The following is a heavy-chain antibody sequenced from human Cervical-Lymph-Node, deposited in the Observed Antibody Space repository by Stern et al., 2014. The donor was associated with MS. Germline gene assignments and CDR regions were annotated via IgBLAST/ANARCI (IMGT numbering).Heavy chain of an antibody. CDR2: IHAGHGDT. Sequence: QVQLLQHGAEVKKPGASVKVSCEASGYTFTSYGIHWVRQAPGQRLEWMAWIHAGHGDTKYSQKFKGRVTTTRDTSASPAHLDLSSLMSEDTAIYYCAKGSGASSWYWFDPWGQGTLVTVSS. D-gene: IGHD6-13*01. V-gene: IGHV1-3*01. CDR1: GYTFTSYG. J-gene: IGHJ5*02. CDR3: AKGSGASSWYWFDP.